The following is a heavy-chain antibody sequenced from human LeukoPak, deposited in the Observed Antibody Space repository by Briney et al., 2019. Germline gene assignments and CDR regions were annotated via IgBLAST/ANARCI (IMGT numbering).Heavy chain of an antibody. V-gene: IGHV3-74*01. CDR1: GFTFSSYW. CDR2: IYRDGSST. Sequence: PGGSLRLSCAASGFTFSSYWMHWVRQVPGKGLVWVSRIYRDGSSTNYAGSVKGRFTISRDNVKNTPYLQMNSLRAEDTAVYYCARDRGIGWFDPWGQGTLVTVSS. D-gene: IGHD2-21*01. J-gene: IGHJ5*02. CDR3: ARDRGIGWFDP.